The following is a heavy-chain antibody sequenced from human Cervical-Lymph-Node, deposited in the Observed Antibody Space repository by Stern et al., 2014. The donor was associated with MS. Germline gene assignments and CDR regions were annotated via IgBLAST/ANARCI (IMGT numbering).Heavy chain of an antibody. D-gene: IGHD4/OR15-4a*01. V-gene: IGHV5-51*01. J-gene: IGHJ4*02. CDR2: IYPGDSDT. CDR3: ATSRGDDGFGLQY. Sequence: VQLVQSGAEVKQPGESLKISCKGSGYSFSGLWIGWVRQMPGKGLEWMGIIYPGDSDTRYSPSFRVRVTISADKSISTAYLQWSSLKASDSAMYYCATSRGDDGFGLQYWGQGTLVTVSS. CDR1: GYSFSGLW.